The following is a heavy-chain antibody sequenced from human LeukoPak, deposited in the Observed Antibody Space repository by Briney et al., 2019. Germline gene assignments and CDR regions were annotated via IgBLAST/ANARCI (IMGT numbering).Heavy chain of an antibody. CDR1: GFTFSSSS. Sequence: GGSLRLSCAASGFTFSSSSISWVRQAPGKGLEWVSAITDAVGSTHYADSVKGRFTISSDNSKNTVYLQMNSLRPEDMAVYYCAKEIFSGLLYIDYWGQGTLVAVSS. D-gene: IGHD5-12*01. CDR3: AKEIFSGLLYIDY. V-gene: IGHV3-23*01. J-gene: IGHJ4*02. CDR2: ITDAVGST.